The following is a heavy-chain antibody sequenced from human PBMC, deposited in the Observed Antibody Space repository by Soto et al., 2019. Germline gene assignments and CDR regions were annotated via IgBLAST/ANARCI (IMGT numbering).Heavy chain of an antibody. CDR2: IYSGGST. CDR1: GFTVSSNY. Sequence: EVQLVESGGGLVQPGGSLRLSCAASGFTVSSNYMSWVRQAPGKGLEWVSVIYSGGSTYYADSVKGRFTISRDNSQNTLYLHMNSLRAEDTAVYYCERDGVQLWPDYYYYGMDVWGQGTTVTVS. J-gene: IGHJ6*02. D-gene: IGHD5-18*01. V-gene: IGHV3-66*01. CDR3: ERDGVQLWPDYYYYGMDV.